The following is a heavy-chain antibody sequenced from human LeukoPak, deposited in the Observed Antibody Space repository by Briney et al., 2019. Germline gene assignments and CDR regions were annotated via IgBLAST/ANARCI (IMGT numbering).Heavy chain of an antibody. V-gene: IGHV3-7*01. CDR1: EFTFSSNW. CDR3: ASGSGWRQLY. CDR2: IKSDGSEK. J-gene: IGHJ4*02. Sequence: VGSVRLSCVVSEFTFSSNWMNWVRQAPGKGLEWVANIKSDGSEKYYADSLKGRFTISRDNAKNSLYLQMNSLTPEDTAVYYCASGSGWRQLYWGEGTLVTVST. D-gene: IGHD5-24*01.